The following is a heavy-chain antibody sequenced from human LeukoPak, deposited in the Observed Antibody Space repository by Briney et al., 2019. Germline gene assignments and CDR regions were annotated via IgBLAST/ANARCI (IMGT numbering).Heavy chain of an antibody. Sequence: KPSETLSLTCGVSGYSISSGYHWGWIRQPTGKGLEWIGSMSHSGSTYYNPTLKSRVTISVDTSKNQLSLKLSSLTAADTAVYYCARHEYSGSYYGLSWFDPWGQGTLVTVSS. J-gene: IGHJ5*02. CDR2: MSHSGST. CDR3: ARHEYSGSYYGLSWFDP. CDR1: GYSISSGYH. D-gene: IGHD1-26*01. V-gene: IGHV4-38-2*01.